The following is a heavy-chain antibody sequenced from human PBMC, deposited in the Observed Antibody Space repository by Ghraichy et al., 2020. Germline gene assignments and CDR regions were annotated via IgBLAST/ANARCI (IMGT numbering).Heavy chain of an antibody. D-gene: IGHD6-19*01. CDR2: VYYSGSA. Sequence: SETLSLTCTVSGGSVSSNNYYWGWIRQSPAKGLEWIGSVYYSGSAYYNPSLKSRVTISVDTSKNQVSLMLNSVTAADTAVFYCIAVAGSFDYWGQGTLVTVSS. V-gene: IGHV4-39*01. CDR3: IAVAGSFDY. CDR1: GGSVSSNNYY. J-gene: IGHJ4*02.